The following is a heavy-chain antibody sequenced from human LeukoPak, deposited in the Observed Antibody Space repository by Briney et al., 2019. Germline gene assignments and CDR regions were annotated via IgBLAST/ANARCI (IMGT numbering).Heavy chain of an antibody. Sequence: PGGSLRLSCAPSGFTFSNYWMTWVPRAPGRGLEWVAHINQDGSEEHYMDSVKARFTISRDNAKNSLSLQMNSLRAEDTAVYYCVRDGGVSGYDLLDYWGQGTLVTVSS. CDR3: VRDGGVSGYDLLDY. V-gene: IGHV3-7*01. D-gene: IGHD5-12*01. CDR1: GFTFSNYW. CDR2: INQDGSEE. J-gene: IGHJ4*02.